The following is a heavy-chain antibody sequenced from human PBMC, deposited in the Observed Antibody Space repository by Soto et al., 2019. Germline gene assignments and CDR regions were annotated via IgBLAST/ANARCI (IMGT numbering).Heavy chain of an antibody. D-gene: IGHD2-15*01. CDR1: GFSLSTSGVG. J-gene: IGHJ5*02. V-gene: IGHV2-5*01. CDR3: AHRLYGGIRNSFDP. CDR2: IYWSDDK. Sequence: QITLKESGPTLVKPTQTLTLTCTFSGFSLSTSGVGVGWIRQPPGKALEWLALIYWSDDKRYSPSLKNRLTITKDNSKNQVVLTMTNMDPVDTATYYCAHRLYGGIRNSFDPWGQGTLVTVSS.